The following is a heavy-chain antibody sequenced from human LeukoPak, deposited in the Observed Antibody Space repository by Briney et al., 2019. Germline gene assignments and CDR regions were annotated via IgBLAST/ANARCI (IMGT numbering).Heavy chain of an antibody. V-gene: IGHV3-48*03. CDR1: GFTFSSYE. CDR3: AELGITMIGGV. D-gene: IGHD3-10*02. Sequence: GGSLRLSCAASGFTFSSYEMNWVRQAPGKGLEWVSYISSSGSTIYYADSVKGRFNISRDNAKNSLYLQMNSLRAEDTAVYYCAELGITMIGGVWGKGTTVTISS. CDR2: ISSSGSTI. J-gene: IGHJ6*04.